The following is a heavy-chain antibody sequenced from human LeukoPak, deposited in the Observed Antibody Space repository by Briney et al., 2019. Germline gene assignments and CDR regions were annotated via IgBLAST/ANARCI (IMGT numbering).Heavy chain of an antibody. Sequence: GGSLRLSCAASGFTFSSYGMSWVREAPGKGLEWVSAISGSGGSTYYAASVKGRFTISRDNSKNTLYLQMNSLRAEDTAVYYCAKAYGDYVHEEFDYWGQGTLVTVSS. V-gene: IGHV3-23*01. CDR1: GFTFSSYG. CDR2: ISGSGGST. D-gene: IGHD4-17*01. CDR3: AKAYGDYVHEEFDY. J-gene: IGHJ4*02.